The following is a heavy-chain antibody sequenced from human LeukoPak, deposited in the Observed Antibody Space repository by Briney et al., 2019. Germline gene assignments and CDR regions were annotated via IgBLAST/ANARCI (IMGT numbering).Heavy chain of an antibody. V-gene: IGHV5-51*01. CDR1: GYSVTNYW. Sequence: GESLTTSCKDSGYSVTNYWIAWVRQMPGKGLEWMGIIFPSDSDTSYSSSFQGQVTISADKSITTAYLQWSSLKASDTAMYYCAKLLYCSSTSCPEAFDIWGQGTMVTVSS. J-gene: IGHJ3*02. D-gene: IGHD2-2*01. CDR3: AKLLYCSSTSCPEAFDI. CDR2: IFPSDSDT.